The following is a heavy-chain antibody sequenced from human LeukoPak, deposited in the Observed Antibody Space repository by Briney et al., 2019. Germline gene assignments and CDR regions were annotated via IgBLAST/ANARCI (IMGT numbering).Heavy chain of an antibody. J-gene: IGHJ4*02. D-gene: IGHD4-17*01. Sequence: GGSLRLSCAASGFTFDDYGMSWVRQAPGKGLEWVSGINWNGGSTGYADSVKGRFTISRDNAKNSLYLQMNSLRAEDTALYYCARPPYGDYRGGYFDYWGQGTLVTVSS. CDR2: INWNGGST. V-gene: IGHV3-20*04. CDR3: ARPPYGDYRGGYFDY. CDR1: GFTFDDYG.